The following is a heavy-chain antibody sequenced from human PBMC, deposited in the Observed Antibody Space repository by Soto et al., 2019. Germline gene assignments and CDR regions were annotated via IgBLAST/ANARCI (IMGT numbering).Heavy chain of an antibody. J-gene: IGHJ6*02. CDR3: ARALIQLWPHYYYGMDV. D-gene: IGHD5-18*01. CDR1: GGSISSGDYY. V-gene: IGHV4-30-4*01. Sequence: PSETLSLTCTVSGGSISSGDYYWSWIRQPPGKGLEWIGYIYYSGNTYYNPSLKSRVTISVDTSKNQFSLKLSSVTAADTAVYYCARALIQLWPHYYYGMDVWGQGTTVTVSS. CDR2: IYYSGNT.